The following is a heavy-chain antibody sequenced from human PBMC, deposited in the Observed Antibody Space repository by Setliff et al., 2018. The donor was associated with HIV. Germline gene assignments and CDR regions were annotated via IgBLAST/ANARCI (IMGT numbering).Heavy chain of an antibody. V-gene: IGHV1-18*01. Sequence: ASVKVSCKASGYTFTSSGITWVRQAPGQGLEWMGWIGTYNGDTNYAQKLQGRVIMTTDTSTSTAYMELRSLRSDDTAMYYCATQRDIVMVPGQGGFDIWAQGTMVTVSS. D-gene: IGHD2-2*01. CDR2: IGTYNGDT. J-gene: IGHJ3*02. CDR3: ATQRDIVMVPGQGGFDI. CDR1: GYTFTSSG.